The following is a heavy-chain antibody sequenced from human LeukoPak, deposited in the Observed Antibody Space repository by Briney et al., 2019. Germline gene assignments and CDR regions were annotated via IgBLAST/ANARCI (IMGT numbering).Heavy chain of an antibody. J-gene: IGHJ4*02. CDR2: ISPSGGST. CDR3: ARGLWWSWYYIDF. V-gene: IGHV1-46*01. D-gene: IGHD2-15*01. Sequence: ASVKVSCKAFGYTFTSNYMHWVRQAPGQGPEWMGVISPSGGSTTYAQKFQGRVTLTRDMSTSTDYLELSSLRSEDTAVYYCARGLWWSWYYIDFWGQGTLVTVSS. CDR1: GYTFTSNY.